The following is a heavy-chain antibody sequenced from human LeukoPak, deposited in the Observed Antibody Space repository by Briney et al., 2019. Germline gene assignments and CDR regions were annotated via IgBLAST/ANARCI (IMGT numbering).Heavy chain of an antibody. CDR3: AKGRYSGSYSGDLAY. CDR2: ISGSGGST. CDR1: GFTFSSYA. D-gene: IGHD1-26*01. V-gene: IGHV3-23*01. Sequence: LSGGSLRLSCAASGFTFSSYAMSWVRQAPGKGLEWVSAISGSGGSTYYADSVKGRFTISRDNSKNTLYLQMNSLRAEDTAVYYCAKGRYSGSYSGDLAYWGQGTLVTVSS. J-gene: IGHJ4*02.